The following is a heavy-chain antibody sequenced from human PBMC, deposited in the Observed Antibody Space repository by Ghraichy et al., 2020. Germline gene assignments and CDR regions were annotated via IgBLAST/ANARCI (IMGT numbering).Heavy chain of an antibody. J-gene: IGHJ4*02. CDR1: GFTFSAYW. CDR3: AIATRSVSPTCY. CDR2: INQDGSRK. V-gene: IGHV3-7*01. D-gene: IGHD1-14*01. Sequence: GALNISCAASGFTFSAYWMGWVRQAPGRGLEWVAIINQDGSRKYFVDSVKGRFTISRDNTKNSLYLQMNSLRAEDTALYYCAIATRSVSPTCYWGQGTLVTVPS.